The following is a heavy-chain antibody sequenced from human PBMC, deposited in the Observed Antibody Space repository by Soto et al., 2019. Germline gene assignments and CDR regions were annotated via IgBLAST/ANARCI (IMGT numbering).Heavy chain of an antibody. V-gene: IGHV1-18*04. J-gene: IGHJ4*02. Sequence: ASVKVSCKASGYSFTNYGISWVRQAPGQGPEWMGWISGHNGDTNHPQSLQGRVTMTTDTSRNTAYMELRSLRSDDTAVYYCARHRFNYYDNTVYYYFDYWGQGTLVTVSS. CDR3: ARHRFNYYDNTVYYYFDY. D-gene: IGHD3-22*01. CDR1: GYSFTNYG. CDR2: ISGHNGDT.